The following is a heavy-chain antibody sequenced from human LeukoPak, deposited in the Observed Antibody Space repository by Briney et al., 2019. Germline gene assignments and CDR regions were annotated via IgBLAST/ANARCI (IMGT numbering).Heavy chain of an antibody. CDR3: AELGITMIGGV. D-gene: IGHD3-10*02. CDR1: GFTFSNAW. Sequence: SGGSLRLSCAASGFTFSNAWMSWVRQAPGKGLEWVAYISSSGSTIYYADSVKGRFTISRDNAKNSLYLQMNSLSAEDTAVYYCAELGITMIGGVWGKGTTVTISS. J-gene: IGHJ6*04. CDR2: ISSSGSTI. V-gene: IGHV3-11*04.